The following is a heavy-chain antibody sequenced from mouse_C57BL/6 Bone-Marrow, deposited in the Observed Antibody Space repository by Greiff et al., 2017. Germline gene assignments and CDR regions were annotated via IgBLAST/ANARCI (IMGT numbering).Heavy chain of an antibody. CDR1: GYAFTNYL. Sequence: QVQLQQSGAELVRPGTSVKVSCKASGYAFTNYLIEWVKQRPGQGLEWIGVINPGSGGTNYNEKFKGKATLTADKSSSTAYMQLSSLTSEDSAVYFCARDGTVVAKDWYFDVWGTGTTVTVSS. CDR2: INPGSGGT. J-gene: IGHJ1*03. CDR3: ARDGTVVAKDWYFDV. V-gene: IGHV1-54*01. D-gene: IGHD1-1*01.